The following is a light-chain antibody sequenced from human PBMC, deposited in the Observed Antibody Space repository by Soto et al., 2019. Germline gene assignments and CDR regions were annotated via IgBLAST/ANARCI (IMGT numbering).Light chain of an antibody. CDR2: DVS. V-gene: IGLV2-14*01. Sequence: QSALTQPASVSGSPGQSITISCTGNSSDVGGYNYVSWYQQHPGKAPKLMFYDVSNRPSGVSNRFSGSKSGNTASLTISGLQAEDEAVYYCSSYTSSSTRVFGTGTKVTVL. CDR1: SSDVGGYNY. J-gene: IGLJ1*01. CDR3: SSYTSSSTRV.